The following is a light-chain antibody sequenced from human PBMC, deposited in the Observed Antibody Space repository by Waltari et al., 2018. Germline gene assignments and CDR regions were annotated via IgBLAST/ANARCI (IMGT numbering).Light chain of an antibody. CDR3: QQRASWLT. CDR1: QNVSTD. V-gene: IGKV3-11*01. J-gene: IGKJ4*01. Sequence: EIVLTQSPATLSLSPGERATLSCRASQNVSTDLAWYQQKPGQAPRLLMFDASKRATGTPSRFSGSGSVTDFTLTISSLEPEDFAVYYCQQRASWLTFGGGTRVEIK. CDR2: DAS.